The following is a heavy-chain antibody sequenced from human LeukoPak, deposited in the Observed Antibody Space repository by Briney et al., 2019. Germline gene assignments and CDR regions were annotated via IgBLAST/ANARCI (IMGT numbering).Heavy chain of an antibody. Sequence: GGSLRLSCAASGFTVSSNYMSWVRQAPGKGLECVSVIYSGGSTYYADSVKGRFTISRDNSKNTLYLQMNSLRAEDTAVYYCARHYPEPDVDAFDIWGQGTMVTVSS. J-gene: IGHJ3*02. CDR2: IYSGGST. CDR1: GFTVSSNY. CDR3: ARHYPEPDVDAFDI. V-gene: IGHV3-66*02. D-gene: IGHD1-14*01.